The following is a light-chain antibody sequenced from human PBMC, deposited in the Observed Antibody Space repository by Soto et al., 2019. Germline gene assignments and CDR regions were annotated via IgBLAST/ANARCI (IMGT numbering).Light chain of an antibody. Sequence: QSVLTQPPSVSAAPGQKVTISCSGTSSNIGNNYVSWYQHLPGTAPKLLIYDNNNRPSGIPDRFSGSKSGTSATLDITGLQTGDEADYYCATWDSSLSAAGFGPGTKVTVL. V-gene: IGLV1-51*01. CDR2: DNN. CDR1: SSNIGNNY. CDR3: ATWDSSLSAAG. J-gene: IGLJ1*01.